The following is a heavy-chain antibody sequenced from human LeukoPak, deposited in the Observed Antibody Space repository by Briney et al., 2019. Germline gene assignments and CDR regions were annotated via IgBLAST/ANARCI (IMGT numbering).Heavy chain of an antibody. Sequence: SETLSLTCTVSGGSISSYHWSWIRQPAGKGLEWIGRIFTSGSTNYNPSLKSRVTMSVDTSKNQLSLKLSSVTAADTAVYYCARDHSILWAFDIWGQGTVVTVSS. D-gene: IGHD2-15*01. CDR1: GGSISSYH. V-gene: IGHV4-4*07. J-gene: IGHJ3*02. CDR2: IFTSGST. CDR3: ARDHSILWAFDI.